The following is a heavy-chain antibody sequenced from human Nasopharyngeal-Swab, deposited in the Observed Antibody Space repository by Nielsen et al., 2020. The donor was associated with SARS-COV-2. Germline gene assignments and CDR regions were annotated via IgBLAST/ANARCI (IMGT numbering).Heavy chain of an antibody. V-gene: IGHV3-20*01. J-gene: IGHJ4*02. CDR1: GFIFDDYA. CDR2: ITWNGGSI. CDR3: AREKEEKGKKGEE. Sequence: GGSLRLPCAASGFIFDDYAMNWVRQAPGKGLEWVSGITWNGGSIGYAESVKGRFTISRDSAKNSLYLQMNSLRAEDTALYDGAREKEEKGKKGEEGGQGKIGTVSS. D-gene: IGHD3-16*01.